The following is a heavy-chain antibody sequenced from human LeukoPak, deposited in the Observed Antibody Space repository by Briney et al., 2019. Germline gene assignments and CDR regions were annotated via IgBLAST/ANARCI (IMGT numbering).Heavy chain of an antibody. Sequence: SETLSLTCTVSGDSIRSSSYYWGWIRQPPGKGLEWIGSIYYSGRTYYNPSLKSRVTISIDTSNNQVSLNLSSVTAADTAVYYCARLSRGDYFDYWGQGTLVTVSS. CDR2: IYYSGRT. CDR1: GDSIRSSSYY. D-gene: IGHD4-17*01. CDR3: ARLSRGDYFDY. V-gene: IGHV4-39*01. J-gene: IGHJ4*02.